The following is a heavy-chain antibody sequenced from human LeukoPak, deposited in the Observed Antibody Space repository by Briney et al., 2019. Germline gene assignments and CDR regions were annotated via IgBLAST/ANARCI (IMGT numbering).Heavy chain of an antibody. Sequence: GRSLRLSCAASGFTFRSYTMQWVRQAPGKGLEWVAVMSYDGGDKYYADSVKGRFTISRDNSKNTLYLQMNSLRAEDTAVYYCARDGGIAVAGSKNDAFDIWGQGTMVTVSS. V-gene: IGHV3-30*04. CDR1: GFTFRSYT. CDR3: ARDGGIAVAGSKNDAFDI. CDR2: MSYDGGDK. J-gene: IGHJ3*02. D-gene: IGHD6-19*01.